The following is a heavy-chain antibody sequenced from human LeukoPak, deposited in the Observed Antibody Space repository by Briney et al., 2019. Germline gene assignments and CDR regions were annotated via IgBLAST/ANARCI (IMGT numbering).Heavy chain of an antibody. V-gene: IGHV3-23*01. CDR3: AKGSASGNSLVEY. CDR2: ISGCGGST. Sequence: GGSLRLSCAASGFTFISYAMTWVRQPPGKGLEWVSTISGCGGSTYYADSVKGRFTISRDNSKNTLYLQMHSLRAEDTAIYYCAKGSASGNSLVEYWGQGTLVTVSS. CDR1: GFTFISYA. J-gene: IGHJ4*02. D-gene: IGHD3-10*01.